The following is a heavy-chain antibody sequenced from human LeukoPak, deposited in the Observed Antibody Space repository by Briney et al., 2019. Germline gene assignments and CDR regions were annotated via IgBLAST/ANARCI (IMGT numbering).Heavy chain of an antibody. CDR3: ARDKYCTSTSCSIDPGSIAEYFQH. CDR2: ISAYNGDT. Sequence: ASVKVSCKTSGYTFTSYGITWVRQAPGQGLEWMGWISAYNGDTSYARNLQGRVTMTTDTSPSTAYMELRSLRSDDTGVYYCARDKYCTSTSCSIDPGSIAEYFQHWGQGTLVTVSS. CDR1: GYTFTSYG. D-gene: IGHD2-2*01. V-gene: IGHV1-18*01. J-gene: IGHJ1*01.